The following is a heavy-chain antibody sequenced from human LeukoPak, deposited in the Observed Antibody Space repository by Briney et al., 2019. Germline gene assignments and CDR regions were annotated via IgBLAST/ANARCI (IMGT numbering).Heavy chain of an antibody. CDR3: AKVPLPYYDFWSGHRAWFDP. J-gene: IGHJ5*02. D-gene: IGHD3-3*01. CDR1: GFTFSRYG. CDR2: IWYDGSNK. V-gene: IGHV3-33*06. Sequence: GGSLRLSCAASGFTFSRYGMHWVRQAPGKGLEWVAVIWYDGSNKYYADSVKGRFTISRDNSKNTLYLQMNSLRAEDTAVYYCAKVPLPYYDFWSGHRAWFDPWGQGTLIPVSS.